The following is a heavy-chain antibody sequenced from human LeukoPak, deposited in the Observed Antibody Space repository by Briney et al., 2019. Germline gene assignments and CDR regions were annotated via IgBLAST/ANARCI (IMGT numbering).Heavy chain of an antibody. V-gene: IGHV4-39*01. D-gene: IGHD3-10*01. CDR2: IYYSGST. CDR3: ARGSMVRGAKGAFDI. CDR1: GGSISSTNYY. Sequence: SETLSLTCTVSGGSISSTNYYWGWNRQPPGKGLEWIGGIYYSGSTYYNPSLKSRVTISVDTSKNQFSLKLSSVTAADTAVYYCARGSMVRGAKGAFDIWGQGTMVTVSS. J-gene: IGHJ3*02.